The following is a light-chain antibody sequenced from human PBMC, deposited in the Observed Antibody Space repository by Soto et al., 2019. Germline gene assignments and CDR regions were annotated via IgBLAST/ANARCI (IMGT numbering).Light chain of an antibody. CDR1: QTISTW. J-gene: IGKJ1*01. CDR3: LQDYNYPRT. V-gene: IGKV1-6*01. CDR2: DAS. Sequence: IQVTQSPPTLSASVGDRVTITCRASQTISTWMAWYQQKPGKAPKLLVYDASTLQSGVPSRFSGSGSGTDFTLTISSLQPEDFATYYCLQDYNYPRTFGQGTKVDIK.